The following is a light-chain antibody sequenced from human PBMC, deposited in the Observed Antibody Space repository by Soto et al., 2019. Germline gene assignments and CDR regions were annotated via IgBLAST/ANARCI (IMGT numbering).Light chain of an antibody. J-gene: IGKJ4*01. CDR3: QQYGNSIT. Sequence: IVLTQSPGTLSLSPGERATLSCRATQSVSSSFLACYQQRPGQAHRLLIFGASNRDTGIPDRFRGSGSGKDISINICRLEPEDFAVYYCQQYGNSITFGGGTKVEIK. V-gene: IGKV3-20*01. CDR1: QSVSSSF. CDR2: GAS.